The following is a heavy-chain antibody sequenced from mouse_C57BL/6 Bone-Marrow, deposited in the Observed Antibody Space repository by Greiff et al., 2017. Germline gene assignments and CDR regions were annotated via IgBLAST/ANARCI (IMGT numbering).Heavy chain of an antibody. Sequence: VQLQQSGAELMKPGASVKLSCKATGYTFTGYWIEWVKQRPGHGLEWIGEILPGSGSTNYNEKFKGKATLTADTSSNTAYMQLSSLTTEDSAIFYCARGGVWLRRRGDYYAMDYWGQGTSVTVSS. CDR2: ILPGSGST. D-gene: IGHD2-2*01. CDR3: ARGGVWLRRRGDYYAMDY. J-gene: IGHJ4*01. V-gene: IGHV1-9*01. CDR1: GYTFTGYW.